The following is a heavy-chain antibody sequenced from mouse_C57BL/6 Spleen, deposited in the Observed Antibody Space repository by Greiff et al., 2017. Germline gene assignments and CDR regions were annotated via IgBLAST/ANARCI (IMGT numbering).Heavy chain of an antibody. CDR3: ARTGAYGSHAMDY. CDR1: GYTFTRYW. CDR2: IYPGSGST. Sequence: VQLQQPGAGLVKPGASVKMSCKASGYTFTRYWITWVKQGPGQGLEWIGDIYPGSGSTNYIEKFKSRATLTVDTSSSTAYMQLSSLTSEDSAVYYGARTGAYGSHAMDYWGKGTSVTVSS. J-gene: IGHJ4*01. V-gene: IGHV1-55*01. D-gene: IGHD1-1*01.